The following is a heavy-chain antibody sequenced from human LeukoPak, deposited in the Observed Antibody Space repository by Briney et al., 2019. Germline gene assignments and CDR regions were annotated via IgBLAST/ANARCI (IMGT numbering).Heavy chain of an antibody. CDR2: IFHGGNT. V-gene: IGHV4-39*07. D-gene: IGHD5-18*01. Sequence: PSETLSLTCTVSGDSITSSAFYWGWIRQAPGKGLEWIGNIFHGGNTHYNPSLKSRVTISVDTSKNQFSLKLSSVTAADTAVYYCAGNTAMAPWDVWGQGTTVTVSS. J-gene: IGHJ6*02. CDR1: GDSITSSAFY. CDR3: AGNTAMAPWDV.